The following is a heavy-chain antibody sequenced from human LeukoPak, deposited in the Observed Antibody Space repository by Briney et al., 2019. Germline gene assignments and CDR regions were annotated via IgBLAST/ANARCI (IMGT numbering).Heavy chain of an antibody. D-gene: IGHD1-1*01. CDR2: IIPIFGTA. CDR3: ARGSRYNWNDGEFDY. Sequence: GASVTVSCMASGGTFRSYAISWVRQAPGQGLDWMGGIIPIFGTANYAQKFQGRVTITTDESTSTAYMELGSLRSEDTAVYYCARGSRYNWNDGEFDYWGQGTLVTVSS. J-gene: IGHJ4*02. CDR1: GGTFRSYA. V-gene: IGHV1-69*05.